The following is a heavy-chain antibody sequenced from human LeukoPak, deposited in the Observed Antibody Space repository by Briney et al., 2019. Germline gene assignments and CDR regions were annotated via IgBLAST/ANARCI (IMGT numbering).Heavy chain of an antibody. J-gene: IGHJ4*02. Sequence: ASVKVSCKASGYTFTNFVIHWVRQAPGQRLEWMGWINPSNDDTKYSQKFQGRVTITRDTSTSTAYMELSSLRSEDTAVYYCARRVGSPGAAKALYYFDYWGQGTLVTVSS. D-gene: IGHD1-26*01. CDR3: ARRVGSPGAAKALYYFDY. CDR1: GYTFTNFV. V-gene: IGHV1-3*01. CDR2: INPSNDDT.